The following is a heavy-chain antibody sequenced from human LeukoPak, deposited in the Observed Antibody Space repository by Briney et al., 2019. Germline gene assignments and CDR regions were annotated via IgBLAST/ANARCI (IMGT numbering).Heavy chain of an antibody. J-gene: IGHJ4*02. CDR1: GFPFSSYW. V-gene: IGHV3-21*01. D-gene: IGHD3-22*01. Sequence: PGGSLRLSCVASGFPFSSYWMTWVSQAPGKGLEWVSSISSSSSYIYYADSVKGRFTISRDNAKNSLYLQMNSLRAEDTAVYYCASVGYYYDSSGYLRPDYWGQGTLVTVSS. CDR3: ASVGYYYDSSGYLRPDY. CDR2: ISSSSSYI.